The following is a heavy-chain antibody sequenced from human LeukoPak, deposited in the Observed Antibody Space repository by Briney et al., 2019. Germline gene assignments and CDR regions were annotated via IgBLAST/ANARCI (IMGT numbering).Heavy chain of an antibody. CDR3: AKGDYGGNPLDS. D-gene: IGHD4-23*01. CDR1: GFTFDDYA. V-gene: IGHV3-9*01. Sequence: PGGSLRLSCAASGFTFDDYAMHWVRHAPGKGLEWVSGISWNSGSIGYADSVKGRFTISRDNAKNSLYLQMNSLRAEDTALYYCAKGDYGGNPLDSWGQGTLVTVSS. CDR2: ISWNSGSI. J-gene: IGHJ4*02.